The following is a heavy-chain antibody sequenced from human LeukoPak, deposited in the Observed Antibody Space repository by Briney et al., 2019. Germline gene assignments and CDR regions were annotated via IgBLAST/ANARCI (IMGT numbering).Heavy chain of an antibody. CDR2: INQSGST. CDR1: GGSFSGYY. CDR3: ARGRLGWFGEPRRNNWFDP. D-gene: IGHD3-10*01. V-gene: IGHV4-34*01. Sequence: SETLSLTCAVYGGSFSGYYWCWIRQPPGQELEWIGEINQSGSTNYNPSLKSRVTISVDTSKNQFSLKLSSVTAADTAVYYCARGRLGWFGEPRRNNWFDPWGQGTLVTVSS. J-gene: IGHJ5*02.